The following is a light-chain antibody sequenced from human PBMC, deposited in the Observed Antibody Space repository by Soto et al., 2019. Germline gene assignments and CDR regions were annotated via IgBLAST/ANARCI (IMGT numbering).Light chain of an antibody. CDR2: GAS. Sequence: EIVLTQSPGTLSLSPGDRATLSCRASQSFTSGYLAWYQQKFGQAPRLLIHGASSRATGIPDRFSGSGSGTDFTLTINILEPEDSAVYYCQQYTDSPVTFGQGTRLEIK. CDR1: QSFTSGY. CDR3: QQYTDSPVT. V-gene: IGKV3-20*01. J-gene: IGKJ5*01.